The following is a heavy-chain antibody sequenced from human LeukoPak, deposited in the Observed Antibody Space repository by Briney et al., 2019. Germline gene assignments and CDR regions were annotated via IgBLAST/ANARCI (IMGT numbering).Heavy chain of an antibody. CDR3: ARERIATPSLDP. V-gene: IGHV3-64*01. Sequence: PGGSLRLSCAASGFTFSTYAMHWVRQAPGKGLEYISGINGNGDTTYYANSVKGRFTISRDNSKNTLFLQMGSLRTEDMAVYFCARERIATPSLDPWGQGILVTVSS. J-gene: IGHJ5*02. D-gene: IGHD2-15*01. CDR2: INGNGDTT. CDR1: GFTFSTYA.